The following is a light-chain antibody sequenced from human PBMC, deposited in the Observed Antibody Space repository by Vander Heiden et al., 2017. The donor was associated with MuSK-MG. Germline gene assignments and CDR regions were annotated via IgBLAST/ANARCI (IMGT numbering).Light chain of an antibody. Sequence: QAVVTQEPSLTVSPGGTVTPTCASSTAAVTTGHYPYCFQQKPGQAPRTLIYDTRNKHSWNPARFSGSLLGGKAALTLSGAQPEDEADYYCLLSYSGTRVFGGGTKLTVL. CDR2: DTR. CDR3: LLSYSGTRV. CDR1: TAAVTTGHY. J-gene: IGLJ3*02. V-gene: IGLV7-46*01.